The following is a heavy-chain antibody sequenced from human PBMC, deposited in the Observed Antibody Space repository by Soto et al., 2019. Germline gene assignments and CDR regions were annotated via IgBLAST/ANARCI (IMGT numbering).Heavy chain of an antibody. V-gene: IGHV1-18*01. Sequence: ASVKVSCKASGYTFTSYGISWVRQAPGQGLEWMGWISAYNGNTNYAQKLQGRGTMTTDTSTSTAYMELRSLRSDDTAVYYCARAVNYYDSSGSDAFDIWGQGTMVTVSS. CDR1: GYTFTSYG. CDR3: ARAVNYYDSSGSDAFDI. D-gene: IGHD3-22*01. J-gene: IGHJ3*02. CDR2: ISAYNGNT.